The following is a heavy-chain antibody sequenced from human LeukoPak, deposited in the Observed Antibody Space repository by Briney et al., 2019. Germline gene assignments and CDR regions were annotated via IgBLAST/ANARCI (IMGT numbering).Heavy chain of an antibody. V-gene: IGHV3-20*04. CDR3: ARAGRLRRPGAFDI. J-gene: IGHJ3*02. CDR2: INWNGGST. D-gene: IGHD4-17*01. Sequence: GGSLRLSCEASGFSFDEFGMSWVRQAPGKGLEWVSGINWNGGSTGYADSVKGRFTISRDNAKNSLFLQMNSLRAEDTALYYCARAGRLRRPGAFDIWGQGTMVTVSS. CDR1: GFSFDEFG.